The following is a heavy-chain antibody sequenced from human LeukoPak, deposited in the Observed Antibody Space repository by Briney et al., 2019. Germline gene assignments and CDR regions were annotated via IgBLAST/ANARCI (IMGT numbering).Heavy chain of an antibody. CDR2: IYYSGST. Sequence: SETLSLTCAVSGGSISSGSYSWSWIRQPPGKGLEWIGSIYYSGSTYYNPSLKSRVTISVDTSKNQFSLKLSSVTAADTAVYYCARDTPGMAVAGTDYWGQGTLVTVSS. J-gene: IGHJ4*02. CDR1: GGSISSGSYS. D-gene: IGHD6-19*01. V-gene: IGHV4-30-2*03. CDR3: ARDTPGMAVAGTDY.